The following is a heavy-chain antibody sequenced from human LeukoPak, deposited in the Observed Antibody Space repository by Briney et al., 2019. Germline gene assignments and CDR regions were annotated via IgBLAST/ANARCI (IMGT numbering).Heavy chain of an antibody. CDR1: GFTFSSYA. J-gene: IGHJ4*02. V-gene: IGHV3-30-3*01. CDR2: ISYDGSNK. D-gene: IGHD3-22*01. Sequence: GGSLRLSCAASGFTFSSYAMHWVRQAPGKGLEWVAVISYDGSNKYYADSVKGRFTISRDNSKNTLYLQMNSLRAEDTAVYYCARGGRYYDSSGCDYWGQGTLVTVSP. CDR3: ARGGRYYDSSGCDY.